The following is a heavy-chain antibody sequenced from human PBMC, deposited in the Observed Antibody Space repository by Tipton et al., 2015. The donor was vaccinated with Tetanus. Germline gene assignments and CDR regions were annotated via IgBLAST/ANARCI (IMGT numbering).Heavy chain of an antibody. CDR2: INPSGGST. CDR3: ATDSRPGTKTYNGFDP. V-gene: IGHV1-46*01. Sequence: QLVQSGAEVKKPGASVKVSCKASGYTFTSYYMHWVRQAPGQGLEWMGIINPSGGSTSYAQKFQGRVTMTRDTSTSTAYMELSSLRSEDTAVYYWATDSRPGTKTYNGFDPWGQGSLVTVSS. J-gene: IGHJ5*02. D-gene: IGHD1-14*01. CDR1: GYTFTSYY.